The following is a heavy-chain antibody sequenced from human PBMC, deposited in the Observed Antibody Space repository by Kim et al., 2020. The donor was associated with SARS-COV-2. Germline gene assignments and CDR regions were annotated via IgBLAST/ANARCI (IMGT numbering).Heavy chain of an antibody. CDR3: ARGPGTTGTTPWYYGMDV. J-gene: IGHJ6*02. CDR2: IIPIFGTA. CDR1: GGTFSSYA. D-gene: IGHD1-1*01. Sequence: SVKVSCKASGGTFSSYAISWVRQAPGQGLEWMGGIIPIFGTANYAQKFQGRVTITADESTSTAYMELSSLRSEDTAVYYCARGPGTTGTTPWYYGMDVWGQGTTVTVSS. V-gene: IGHV1-69*13.